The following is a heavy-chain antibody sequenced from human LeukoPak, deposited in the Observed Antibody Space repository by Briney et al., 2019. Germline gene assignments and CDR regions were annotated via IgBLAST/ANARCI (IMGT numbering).Heavy chain of an antibody. Sequence: GASVKVSCKASGYTFTSYDINWVRQATGQGLEWMGWMNPNSGNTGYAQKFQGRVTITRSTSISTAYMELSSLRPEDTAVYYCARVAGSIDYWGQGTLVTVSS. CDR3: ARVAGSIDY. D-gene: IGHD6-19*01. V-gene: IGHV1-8*03. CDR2: MNPNSGNT. J-gene: IGHJ4*02. CDR1: GYTFTSYD.